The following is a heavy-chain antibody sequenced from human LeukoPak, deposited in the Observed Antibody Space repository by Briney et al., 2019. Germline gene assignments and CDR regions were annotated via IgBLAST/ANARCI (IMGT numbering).Heavy chain of an antibody. CDR3: TSGRATETTHWFDP. CDR1: GYTFSSYD. J-gene: IGHJ5*02. Sequence: ASVKVSCKASGYTFSSYDINWVRLATGQGLEWMGWVNPDSGNTGYAQNFQGRVTISRNTSTSTAYMELSSLRSDDTAVYYCTSGRATETTHWFDPWGQGTLVIVSS. D-gene: IGHD4-11*01. CDR2: VNPDSGNT. V-gene: IGHV1-8*01.